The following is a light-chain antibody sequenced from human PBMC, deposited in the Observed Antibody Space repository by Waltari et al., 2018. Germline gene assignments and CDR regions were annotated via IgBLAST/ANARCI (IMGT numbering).Light chain of an antibody. CDR2: RDN. V-gene: IGLV1-47*01. CDR3: AAWDDVLSGVV. Sequence: QPVLIQPPSASGTPGQRVTISCAGSSSHIGSNYVYWYQQVPGTAPQLLVYRDNSRPSGVPDRFSGSKSGTSASLAISGVRSEDEADYHCAAWDDVLSGVVFGGGTKLIVL. J-gene: IGLJ2*01. CDR1: SSHIGSNY.